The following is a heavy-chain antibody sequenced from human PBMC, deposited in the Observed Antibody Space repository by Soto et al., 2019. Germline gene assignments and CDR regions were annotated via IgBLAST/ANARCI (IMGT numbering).Heavy chain of an antibody. J-gene: IGHJ6*02. CDR1: GYSFTSYW. V-gene: IGHV5-10-1*01. Sequence: GESLKISCEGSGYSFTSYWISWVRQMPGIGLEWMGRIDPSDSYTNYNPSLRGHVTISADKSISTAYLQWSSLRASDTAIYYCTRRYYDSSGYVGMDVWGQGTTVTVS. CDR3: TRRYYDSSGYVGMDV. D-gene: IGHD3-22*01. CDR2: IDPSDSYT.